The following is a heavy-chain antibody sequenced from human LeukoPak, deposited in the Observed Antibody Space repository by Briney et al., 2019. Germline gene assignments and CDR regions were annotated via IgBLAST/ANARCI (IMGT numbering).Heavy chain of an antibody. Sequence: SETLSLTCAVYGGSFSGYYWSWVRQPPGKGLEWIGEINHSGSTNYNPSLKSRVTISVDTSKNQFSLKLSSVTAADTAVYYCARATYGSGSLFINWGQGTLVTVSS. V-gene: IGHV4-34*01. CDR3: ARATYGSGSLFIN. CDR1: GGSFSGYY. J-gene: IGHJ4*02. D-gene: IGHD3-10*01. CDR2: INHSGST.